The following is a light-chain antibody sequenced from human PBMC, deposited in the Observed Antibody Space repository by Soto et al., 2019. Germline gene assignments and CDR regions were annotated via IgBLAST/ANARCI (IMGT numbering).Light chain of an antibody. CDR3: ASWDASLNGWV. Sequence: VLTQPPPASGTPGQRVTISCSGSSSNIGSDTVNWYQQLPGTAPKLLIHRSNQRPSGVPGRFSGSKSGTSASLAISGLQPEDEADYHCASWDASLNGWVFGGGTKVTVL. CDR2: RSN. CDR1: SSNIGSDT. V-gene: IGLV1-44*01. J-gene: IGLJ3*02.